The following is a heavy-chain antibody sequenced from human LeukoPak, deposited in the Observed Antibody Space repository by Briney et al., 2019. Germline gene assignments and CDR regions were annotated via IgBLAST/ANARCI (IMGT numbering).Heavy chain of an antibody. CDR3: ARTPRPGYSSGWYRGTGGNYYMDV. V-gene: IGHV4-59*08. CDR1: GGSISSYY. D-gene: IGHD6-19*01. Sequence: SETLFLTCTVSGGSISSYYWSWIRQPPGKGLEWIGYIYYSGSTNYNPSLKSRVTISVDTSKNQFSLKLSSVTAADTAVYYCARTPRPGYSSGWYRGTGGNYYMDVWGKGTTVTVSS. CDR2: IYYSGST. J-gene: IGHJ6*03.